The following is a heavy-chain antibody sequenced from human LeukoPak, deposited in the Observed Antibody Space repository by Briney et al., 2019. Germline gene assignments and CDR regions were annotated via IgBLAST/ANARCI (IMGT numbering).Heavy chain of an antibody. J-gene: IGHJ4*02. Sequence: SETLSLTCTVSGGSISSGDYYWSWTRQPPGKGLEWIGSIYESGNTYYNSSLKSRITMLVDTSKNQFSLKLSSVTAADTAVYFCSSFGDCGNDCYIDYWGQGTLVTVSS. V-gene: IGHV4-39*01. CDR3: SSFGDCGNDCYIDY. CDR1: GGSISSGDYY. D-gene: IGHD2-21*02. CDR2: IYESGNT.